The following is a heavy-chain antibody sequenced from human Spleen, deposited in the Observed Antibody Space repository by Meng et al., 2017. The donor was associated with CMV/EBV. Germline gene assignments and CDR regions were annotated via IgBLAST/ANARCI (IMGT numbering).Heavy chain of an antibody. CDR3: ASFYSNYYFDS. CDR2: FYSGGDT. CDR1: GFTVSSNY. J-gene: IGHJ4*02. V-gene: IGHV3-53*01. Sequence: GESLKISCEASGFTVSSNYMSWVRQAPGKGLEWVSVFYSGGDTFYADSVKGRFTISRDNSKNTLYLQMNSLRAGDTAVYFCASFYSNYYFDSWGQGTLVTVSS. D-gene: IGHD4-11*01.